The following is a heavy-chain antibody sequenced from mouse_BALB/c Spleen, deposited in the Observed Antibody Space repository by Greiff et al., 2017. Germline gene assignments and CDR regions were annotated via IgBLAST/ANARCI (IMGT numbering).Heavy chain of an antibody. CDR1: GFTFSSYG. J-gene: IGHJ3*01. Sequence: EVKVVESGGGLVQPGGSLKLSCAASGFTFSSYGMSWVRQTPDKRLELVATINSNGGSTYYPDSVKGRFTISRDNAKNTLYLQMSSLKSEDTAMYYCARDRGYDYDGWFAYWGQGTLVTVSA. CDR2: INSNGGST. CDR3: ARDRGYDYDGWFAY. V-gene: IGHV5-6-3*01. D-gene: IGHD2-4*01.